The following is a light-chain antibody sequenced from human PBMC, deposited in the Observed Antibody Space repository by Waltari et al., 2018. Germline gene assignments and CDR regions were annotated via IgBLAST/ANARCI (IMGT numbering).Light chain of an antibody. CDR3: NSYTTSGTVV. CDR1: SSYVATYTF. V-gene: IGLV2-14*03. J-gene: IGLJ2*01. CDR2: DAT. Sequence: QSALTQPASVSGSPGQSITISCTGPSSYVATYTFVSCYHQHPGKVPKRIIDDATDRPSGVSSRFSGSKSGNTASLTISGLQAEDEGDYYCNSYTTSGTVVVGGGTKLTVL.